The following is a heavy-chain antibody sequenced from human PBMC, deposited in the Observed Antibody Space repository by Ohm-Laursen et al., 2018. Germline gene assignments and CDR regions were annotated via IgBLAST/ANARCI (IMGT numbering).Heavy chain of an antibody. J-gene: IGHJ3*02. Sequence: SLRLSCAASGFTFSSYAMHWVRQAPGKGLEYVSSISANGGSTYYANSVKGRFTISRDNSKNTLYLQMGSLRADDKAVYFCARDLGPSSGWTDGFAIWGQGTMITVSS. CDR1: GFTFSSYA. CDR2: ISANGGST. V-gene: IGHV3-64*01. CDR3: ARDLGPSSGWTDGFAI. D-gene: IGHD6-19*01.